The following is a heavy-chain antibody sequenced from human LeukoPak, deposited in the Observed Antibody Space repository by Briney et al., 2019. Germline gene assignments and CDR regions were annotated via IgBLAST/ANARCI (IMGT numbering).Heavy chain of an antibody. CDR2: INHSGST. D-gene: IGHD4-17*01. CDR3: VREVYRKGYGDYGGFDP. V-gene: IGHV4-34*01. J-gene: IGHJ5*02. Sequence: AETLSLTCAVYGGSFSGSYWSWIRQPPGKRLEWIGEINHSGSTNYDSSLESRVTISVDTSKNQFSLKLSSVTAADMGVYYCVREVYRKGYGDYGGFDPWGQRTLHTVSS. CDR1: GGSFSGSY.